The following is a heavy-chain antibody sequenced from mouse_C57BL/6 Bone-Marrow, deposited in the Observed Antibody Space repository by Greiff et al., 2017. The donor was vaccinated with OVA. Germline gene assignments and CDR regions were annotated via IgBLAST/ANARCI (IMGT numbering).Heavy chain of an antibody. CDR1: GFTFSDYY. J-gene: IGHJ3*01. CDR3: ARGMVTNAY. CDR2: ISNGGGST. Sequence: EVQGVESGGGLVQPGGSLKLSCAASGFTFSDYYMYWVRQTPEKRLEWVAYISNGGGSTYYPDTVKGRFTISRDNAKNTLYLQMSRLKSEDTAMYYCARGMVTNAYWGQGTLVTVSA. V-gene: IGHV5-12*01. D-gene: IGHD2-2*01.